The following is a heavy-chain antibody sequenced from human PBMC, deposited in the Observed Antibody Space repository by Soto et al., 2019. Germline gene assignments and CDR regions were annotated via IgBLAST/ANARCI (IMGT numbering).Heavy chain of an antibody. Sequence: LSLTCAVYGGSFSGYYWSWIRQPPGKGLEWIGEINHSGSTNYNPSLKSRVTISVDTSKNQFSLKLSSVTAADTAVYYCARGGIAAAGTWFDPWGQGTLVTVSS. CDR3: ARGGIAAAGTWFDP. CDR1: GGSFSGYY. CDR2: INHSGST. D-gene: IGHD6-13*01. V-gene: IGHV4-34*01. J-gene: IGHJ5*02.